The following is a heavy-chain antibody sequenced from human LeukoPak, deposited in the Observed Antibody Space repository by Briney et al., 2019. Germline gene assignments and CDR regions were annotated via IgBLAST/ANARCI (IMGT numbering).Heavy chain of an antibody. Sequence: GGSLRLSCAASGFTFSSYSMNWVRQAPGKGLEWVSYISTSSSTIYHADSVKGRFTISRDNAKNSLYLQMNSLRDEDTAVYYCARSDCGGDCYSAFDIWGQGTMVTVSS. CDR1: GFTFSSYS. D-gene: IGHD2-21*02. CDR2: ISTSSSTI. V-gene: IGHV3-48*02. J-gene: IGHJ3*02. CDR3: ARSDCGGDCYSAFDI.